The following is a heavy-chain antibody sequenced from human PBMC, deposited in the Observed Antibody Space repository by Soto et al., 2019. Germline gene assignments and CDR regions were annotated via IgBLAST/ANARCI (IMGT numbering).Heavy chain of an antibody. V-gene: IGHV4-59*11. J-gene: IGHJ4*02. CDR3: TRANWYSEY. D-gene: IGHD7-27*01. Sequence: QVQLQESGPGLVKPSETLSLTCTVSGGSISNHYWSWIRQPPGKGLEWIGYIYYNGNTNYNPSLKGRGTMWGDTGKNQISLKLSSVTAADTAVYYCTRANWYSEYWGQGTLVTVSS. CDR2: IYYNGNT. CDR1: GGSISNHY.